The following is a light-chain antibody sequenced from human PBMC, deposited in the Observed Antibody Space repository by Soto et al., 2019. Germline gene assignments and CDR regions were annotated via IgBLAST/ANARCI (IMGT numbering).Light chain of an antibody. CDR1: QSVISN. V-gene: IGKV3-11*01. CDR3: QQHSNCLT. J-gene: IGKJ5*01. CDR2: DAS. Sequence: EIEMTQSPTTLSASVGERVTISCRSSQSVISNLAWYQQKPGQAPRLLIYDASSRATGIPARFSGSGSGTDFTLTISRLEPEDFAVYYCQQHSNCLTFGQGTRLEIK.